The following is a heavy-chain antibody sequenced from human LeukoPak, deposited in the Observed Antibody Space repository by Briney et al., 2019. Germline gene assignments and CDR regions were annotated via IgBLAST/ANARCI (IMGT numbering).Heavy chain of an antibody. V-gene: IGHV4-59*01. Sequence: SETLSLTCTVSGGSISSYYWSWIRQPPGKGLEWIGYIYYGGSTNYNPSLKSRVTISVDTSKNQFSLKLSSVTAADTAVYYCARDGVATIGAFDIWGQGTMVTVSS. CDR2: IYYGGST. D-gene: IGHD5-12*01. CDR3: ARDGVATIGAFDI. CDR1: GGSISSYY. J-gene: IGHJ3*02.